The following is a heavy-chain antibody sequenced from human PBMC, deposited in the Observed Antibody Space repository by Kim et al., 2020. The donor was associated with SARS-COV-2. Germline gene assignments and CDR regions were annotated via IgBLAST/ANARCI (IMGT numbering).Heavy chain of an antibody. CDR1: GFTFSSYA. D-gene: IGHD3-3*01. CDR2: ISGSGGST. Sequence: GGSLRLSCAASGFTFSSYAMSWVRQAPGKGLEWVSAISGSGGSTYYADSVKGRFTISRDNSKNTLYLQMNSLRAEDTAVYYCAKVSRGFLEWLSHFDYWGQGTLVTVSS. J-gene: IGHJ4*02. V-gene: IGHV3-23*01. CDR3: AKVSRGFLEWLSHFDY.